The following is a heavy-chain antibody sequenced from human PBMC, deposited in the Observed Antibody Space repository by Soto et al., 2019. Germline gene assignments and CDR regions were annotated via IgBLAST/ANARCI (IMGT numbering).Heavy chain of an antibody. CDR3: ARDGWDIVVVPAAIPYYYYYMDV. CDR2: IWYDGSNK. D-gene: IGHD2-2*01. CDR1: GFTFSSYG. Sequence: QVQLVESGGGVVQPGRSLRLSCAASGFTFSSYGMHWVRQAPGKGLEWVAVIWYDGSNKYYADSVKGRFTISRDNSKNRLYLQMNSLRGEDTAVYYCARDGWDIVVVPAAIPYYYYYMDVWGKGTTVTVSS. J-gene: IGHJ6*03. V-gene: IGHV3-33*01.